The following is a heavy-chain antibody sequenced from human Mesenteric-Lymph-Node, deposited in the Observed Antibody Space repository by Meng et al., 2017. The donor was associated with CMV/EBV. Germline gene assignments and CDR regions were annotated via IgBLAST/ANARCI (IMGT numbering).Heavy chain of an antibody. D-gene: IGHD6-13*01. J-gene: IGHJ6*02. CDR1: GFMFDDYA. CDR3: ARGTPVAAAGFQYGVDV. V-gene: IGHV3-9*01. CDR2: ISWNSGRI. Sequence: SLKISCAASGFMFDDYAMHWVRQAPGKGLEWVSGISWNSGRIGYADSVKGRFTISRDNAKNSLYLQMNSLRAEDTAIYYCARGTPVAAAGFQYGVDVWGQGTTVTVSS.